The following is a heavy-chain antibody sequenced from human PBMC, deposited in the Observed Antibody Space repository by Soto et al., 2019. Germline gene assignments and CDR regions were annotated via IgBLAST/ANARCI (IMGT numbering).Heavy chain of an antibody. CDR2: ISGSGGST. D-gene: IGHD2-2*01. CDR1: GFTFSSYA. J-gene: IGHJ3*02. Sequence: GGSLRLSCAASGFTFSSYAMSWVRQAPGKGLEWVSAISGSGGSTYYADSVKGRFTISRDNSKNTLYLQMNSLRAEDTAVYYCAKGPESRTSWNVVVPAAASDAFDIWGQGTMVTVSS. CDR3: AKGPESRTSWNVVVPAAASDAFDI. V-gene: IGHV3-23*01.